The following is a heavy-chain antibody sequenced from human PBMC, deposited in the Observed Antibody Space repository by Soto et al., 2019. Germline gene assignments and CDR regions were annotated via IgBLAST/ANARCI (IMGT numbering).Heavy chain of an antibody. D-gene: IGHD3-22*01. CDR2: IDWDDDK. J-gene: IGHJ4*02. V-gene: IGHV2-70*01. Sequence: SGPTLVNPTQTLTLTCTFSGFSLNTRGMCVSWIRQPPGKALEWLALIDWDDDKYYXTSLKTMLTXPSETSENQVVLTMTNMDPVDTATYYCARMMYYYDSSGYYEDYWGQGTQVTVSSGKGSPASVKVSCKASGYIFDFWGQGALVTVSS. CDR1: GFSLNTRGMC. CDR3: ARMMYYYDSSGYYEDYWGQGTQVTVSSGKGSPASVKVSCKASGYIFDF.